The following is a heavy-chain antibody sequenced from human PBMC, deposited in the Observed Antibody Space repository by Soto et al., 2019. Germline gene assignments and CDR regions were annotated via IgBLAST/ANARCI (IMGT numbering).Heavy chain of an antibody. J-gene: IGHJ4*02. CDR2: IYYSGST. CDR1: GGSISSGDYY. Sequence: SETLSLTCTVSGGSISSGDYYWSWIRQPPGKGLEWIGYIYYSGSTYYNPSLKSRVTISVDTSKNQFSLKLSSVTAADTAVYYLARGSYHYDSSGYSHYWGQGTLVNVSS. V-gene: IGHV4-30-4*01. CDR3: ARGSYHYDSSGYSHY. D-gene: IGHD3-22*01.